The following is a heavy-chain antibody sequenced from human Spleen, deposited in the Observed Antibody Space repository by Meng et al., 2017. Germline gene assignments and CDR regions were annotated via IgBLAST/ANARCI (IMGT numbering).Heavy chain of an antibody. CDR3: ARGPTTMAHDFDY. J-gene: IGHJ4*02. D-gene: IGHD4-11*01. V-gene: IGHV4-34*01. CDR1: GGSFSGYY. Sequence: SETLSLTCAVYGGSFSGYYWSWIRQPPGKGLEWIGEINHSGSTYYNPSLKSRITISLDTSKNQFSLKLSSVTAADSAVYYGARGPTTMAHDFDYWGQGTLVTVSS. CDR2: INHSGST.